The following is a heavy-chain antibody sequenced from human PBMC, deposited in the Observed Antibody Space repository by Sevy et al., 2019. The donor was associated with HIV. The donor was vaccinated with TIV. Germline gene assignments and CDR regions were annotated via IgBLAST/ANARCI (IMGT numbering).Heavy chain of an antibody. V-gene: IGHV1-18*01. CDR3: ARTGSYGYFQSNDY. D-gene: IGHD5-18*01. J-gene: IGHJ4*02. CDR2: ISAYNGNT. CDR1: GYTFTSYG. Sequence: ASVKVSCKASGYTFTSYGISWVRQAPGQGLEWMGWISAYNGNTNYAQKLQVRVTMTTDTSTSTAYMELRSLGSDDTAVYYCARTGSYGYFQSNDYWGQGTLVTVSS.